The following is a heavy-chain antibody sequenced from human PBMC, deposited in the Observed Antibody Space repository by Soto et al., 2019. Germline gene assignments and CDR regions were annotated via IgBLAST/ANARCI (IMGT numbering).Heavy chain of an antibody. CDR1: GFTFSYYD. CDR2: IRSDGSSR. J-gene: IGHJ4*02. D-gene: IGHD2-15*01. V-gene: IGHV3-33*01. Sequence: GGSLRLSCAASGFTFSYYDIHWVRQAPGKGLEWVAVIRSDGSSRYSADSVKGRFTISRDNSKNTLYLLINRLRAEDTALYYCAREVVTATIYFDYWGRGTLVTVSS. CDR3: AREVVTATIYFDY.